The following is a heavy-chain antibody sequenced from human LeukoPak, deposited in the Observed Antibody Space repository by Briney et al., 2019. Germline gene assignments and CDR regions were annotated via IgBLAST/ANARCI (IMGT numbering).Heavy chain of an antibody. CDR3: ARGGFGDLYYYMDV. D-gene: IGHD3-10*01. Sequence: PSETLSLTCAVSGGSISSSNWWSWVRQPPGKGLEWIGEIYHSGSTNYNPSLKSRVTISVDKSKNQFSLKLSSVTAADTAVYYCARGGFGDLYYYMDVWGKGTTVTISS. J-gene: IGHJ6*03. CDR1: GGSISSSNW. V-gene: IGHV4-4*02. CDR2: IYHSGST.